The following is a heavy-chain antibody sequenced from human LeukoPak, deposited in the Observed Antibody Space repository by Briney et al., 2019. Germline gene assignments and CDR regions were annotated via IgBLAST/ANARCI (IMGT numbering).Heavy chain of an antibody. V-gene: IGHV4-39*01. Sequence: PSETLSLTCTVSGGSISSSSYYWGWVRQPPGTGLEWLGSIYYSGSTYYHPSLKSRVTISVDTSKNQFSLKLSSVTAADTAVYYCAIEQLGYFDYWGQGTLVTVSS. D-gene: IGHD6-13*01. CDR3: AIEQLGYFDY. J-gene: IGHJ4*02. CDR2: IYYSGST. CDR1: GGSISSSSYY.